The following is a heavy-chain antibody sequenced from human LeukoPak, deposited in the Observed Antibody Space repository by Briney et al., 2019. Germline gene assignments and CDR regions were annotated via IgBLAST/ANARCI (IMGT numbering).Heavy chain of an antibody. V-gene: IGHV4-39*01. CDR2: IYYSGTT. D-gene: IGHD6-19*01. Sequence: SDTLSLTCTVSGGSISSRSHWWGWIRKPPGEGVERIGSIYYSGTTYYKPSLKSRVTISVDTSKTQFSLRLNSVTAADTAVYYCAGWSGSEGFYFDYWGQGTLVTVSS. J-gene: IGHJ4*02. CDR3: AGWSGSEGFYFDY. CDR1: GGSISSRSHW.